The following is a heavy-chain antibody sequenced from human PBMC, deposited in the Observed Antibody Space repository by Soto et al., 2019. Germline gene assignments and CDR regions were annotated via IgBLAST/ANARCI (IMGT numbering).Heavy chain of an antibody. V-gene: IGHV3-7*01. CDR3: ARWRGSYSLDC. CDR2: IKEDVSEK. Sequence: EVQLVESGGGLVQPGGSLRLSCAASGFTFSIYWISWVRQAPGKGLEWVANIKEDVSEKYYVDSVKGRFTISRDNAKNSLYLLMNSLRGEDTAVYYCARWRGSYSLDCWGQGTLVTVSS. CDR1: GFTFSIYW. J-gene: IGHJ4*02. D-gene: IGHD1-26*01.